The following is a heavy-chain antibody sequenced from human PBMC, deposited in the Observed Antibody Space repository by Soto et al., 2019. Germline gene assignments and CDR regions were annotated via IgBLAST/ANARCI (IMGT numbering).Heavy chain of an antibody. CDR2: INHSGST. Sequence: SETLSLTXAVYGGSFSGYYWSWIRQPPGKGLEWIGEINHSGSTNYNPSLKSRVTISVDTSKNQFSLKLSSVTAADTAVYYCARGQLELPYFDYWGQGTLVTVSS. D-gene: IGHD1-7*01. CDR1: GGSFSGYY. CDR3: ARGQLELPYFDY. J-gene: IGHJ4*02. V-gene: IGHV4-34*01.